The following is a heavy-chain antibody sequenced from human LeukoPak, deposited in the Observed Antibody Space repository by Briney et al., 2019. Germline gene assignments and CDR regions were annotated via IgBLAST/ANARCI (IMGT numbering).Heavy chain of an antibody. CDR3: TTDRPDGFDY. CDR1: GYTFTIYA. J-gene: IGHJ4*02. D-gene: IGHD1-14*01. CDR2: INAGNGNT. Sequence: GASVKVSCKASGYTFTIYAMHWVRQAPGQRLEWMGWINAGNGNTKYSQKFQGRVTITRDTSASTAYMELSSLKTEDTAVYYCTTDRPDGFDYWGQGTLVTVSS. V-gene: IGHV1-3*01.